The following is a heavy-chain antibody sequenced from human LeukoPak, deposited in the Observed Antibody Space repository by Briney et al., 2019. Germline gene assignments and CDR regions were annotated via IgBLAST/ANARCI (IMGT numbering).Heavy chain of an antibody. CDR1: GGSISSGGYS. CDR2: IYYSGST. D-gene: IGHD3-22*01. V-gene: IGHV4-30-4*07. Sequence: SETLSLTCAVSGGSISSGGYSWSWIRQPPGKGLEWIGYIYYSGSTYYNPSLKSRVTISVDTSKNQFSLKLSSVTAADTAVYYCARFASYDSRWGDAFDIWGQGTMVTVSS. CDR3: ARFASYDSRWGDAFDI. J-gene: IGHJ3*02.